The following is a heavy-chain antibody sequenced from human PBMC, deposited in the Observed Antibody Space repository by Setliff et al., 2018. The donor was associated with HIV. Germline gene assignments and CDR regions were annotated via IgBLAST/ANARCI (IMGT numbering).Heavy chain of an antibody. CDR1: GGSFSDYY. Sequence: KSSETLSLTCAVYGGSFSDYYWSWIRQSPGRGLEWIGEINHGGSTIYNPSLKSRVTISIDTSKNQFSLNLTSVTAADTAIYYCARHGPGGSYDILTGFDYWGQGTLVTVSS. CDR3: ARHGPGGSYDILTGFDY. CDR2: INHGGST. V-gene: IGHV4-34*01. J-gene: IGHJ4*02. D-gene: IGHD3-9*01.